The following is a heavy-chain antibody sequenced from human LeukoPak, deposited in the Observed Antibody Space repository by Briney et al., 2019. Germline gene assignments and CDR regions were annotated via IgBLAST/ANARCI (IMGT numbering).Heavy chain of an antibody. CDR1: GFTVSSNY. CDR2: IYSGGST. D-gene: IGHD6-19*01. Sequence: PGGSLRLSCAASGFTVSSNYMSWVRQAPGKGLEWVSVIYSGGSTYYADSVKGRFTISRHNSKNTLYLQMNSLRAEDRAVYYCARGRFIAVAGTRFDPWGQGTLVTVSS. V-gene: IGHV3-53*04. CDR3: ARGRFIAVAGTRFDP. J-gene: IGHJ5*02.